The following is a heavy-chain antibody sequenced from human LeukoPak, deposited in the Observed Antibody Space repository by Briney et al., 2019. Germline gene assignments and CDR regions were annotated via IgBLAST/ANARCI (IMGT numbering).Heavy chain of an antibody. D-gene: IGHD2-2*01. CDR1: GGTFSSYT. CDR2: IIPILGIA. J-gene: IGHJ4*02. V-gene: IGHV1-69*02. Sequence: SVKVSCKASGGTFSSYTISWVRQAPGQGLEWMGRIIPILGIANYAQKFQGRVTITADKSMSTAYMELSSLRSEDTAVYYRARPRYCSSTSCYWAFDYWGQGTLVTVSS. CDR3: ARPRYCSSTSCYWAFDY.